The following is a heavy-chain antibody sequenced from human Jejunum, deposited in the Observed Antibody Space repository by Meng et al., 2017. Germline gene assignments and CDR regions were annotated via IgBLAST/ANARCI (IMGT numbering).Heavy chain of an antibody. Sequence: QVQLQRWGAGRLKPSETLSLTCAVYGGSFSGYDCGWIRQAPGKGLEWIGDIDHSGSTNYNPSLKNRVTISVDTSRNQISLNLNSVTAADTAVYYCARGGDPRAYYFDYWGQGNLVTVSS. V-gene: IGHV4-34*01. CDR1: GGSFSGYD. J-gene: IGHJ4*02. CDR2: IDHSGST. D-gene: IGHD3-10*01. CDR3: ARGGDPRAYYFDY.